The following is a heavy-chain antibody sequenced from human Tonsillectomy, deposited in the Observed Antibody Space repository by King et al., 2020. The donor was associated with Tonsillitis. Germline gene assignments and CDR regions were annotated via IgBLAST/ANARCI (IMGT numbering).Heavy chain of an antibody. CDR3: STVGYCSSTSCYVLSYYYYGMDV. CDR1: GYTFTSYG. CDR2: ISAYTGDT. V-gene: IGHV1-18*01. Sequence: VQLVESGAEVKKPGASVKVSCKTSGYTFTSYGISWVRQAPGQGLEWMGWISAYTGDTNYAQKLQGRVTMTTDTSTSTAYMELRSLRSDDTAVYYCSTVGYCSSTSCYVLSYYYYGMDVWGQGTTVTVSS. D-gene: IGHD2-2*01. J-gene: IGHJ6*02.